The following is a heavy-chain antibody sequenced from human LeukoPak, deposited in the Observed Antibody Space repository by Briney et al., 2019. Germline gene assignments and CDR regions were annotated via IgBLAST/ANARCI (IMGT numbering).Heavy chain of an antibody. Sequence: SETLSLTCIVSGGSIRSYYWSWIRQPPGKGLEWIGYISYSGSTNYNPSLKSRVTMSVDTSKNQFSLNLSSVSAADTAVYYCARDPYCSGGSCYLNWFDPWGQGTLVTVSS. J-gene: IGHJ5*02. CDR1: GGSIRSYY. CDR3: ARDPYCSGGSCYLNWFDP. V-gene: IGHV4-59*12. D-gene: IGHD2-15*01. CDR2: ISYSGST.